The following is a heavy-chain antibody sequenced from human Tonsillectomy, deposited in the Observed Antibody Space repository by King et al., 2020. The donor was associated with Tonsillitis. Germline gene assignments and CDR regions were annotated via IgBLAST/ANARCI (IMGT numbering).Heavy chain of an antibody. CDR1: GYTFIGYY. V-gene: IGHV1-2*02. CDR2: SNPNSGGT. CDR3: ARVSPGTSLFDY. Sequence: QLVQSGAEVKKPGASGKVSCKASGYTFIGYYMHWVRQAPGQGLEWMGWSNPNSGGTNYAQKFQGRVTMTRDTSISTAYMELSRLRSDDTAVYYYARVSPGTSLFDYWGQGTLVTVSS. J-gene: IGHJ4*02. D-gene: IGHD6-13*01.